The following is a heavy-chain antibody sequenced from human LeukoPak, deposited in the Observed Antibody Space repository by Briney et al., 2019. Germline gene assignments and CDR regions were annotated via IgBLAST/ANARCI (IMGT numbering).Heavy chain of an antibody. J-gene: IGHJ2*01. CDR3: ARGAVNSSGWYFDL. V-gene: IGHV4-59*01. Sequence: SETLSLTCTVSGGSISGYYWSGIRQPPGKGLEYIGYIYYSGSTDFNPSLNSRVTLSIDTSKNQFSLRLSSVTAADTAVYSCARGAVNSSGWYFDLWGRGTLVTVSS. CDR2: IYYSGST. D-gene: IGHD4-17*01. CDR1: GGSISGYY.